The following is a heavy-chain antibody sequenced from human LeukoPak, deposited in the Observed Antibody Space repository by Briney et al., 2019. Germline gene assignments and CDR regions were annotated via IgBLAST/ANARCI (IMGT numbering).Heavy chain of an antibody. CDR3: ARDYYDSSGYYSQYYFDY. CDR1: GYTFTGYY. V-gene: IGHV1-3*01. D-gene: IGHD3-22*01. J-gene: IGHJ4*02. CDR2: INAGNGNT. Sequence: ASVKVSCKASGYTFTGYYMHWVRQAPGQRLEWMGWINAGNGNTKYSQKFQGRVTITRDTSASTAYMELSSLRSEDTAVYYCARDYYDSSGYYSQYYFDYWGQGTLVTVSS.